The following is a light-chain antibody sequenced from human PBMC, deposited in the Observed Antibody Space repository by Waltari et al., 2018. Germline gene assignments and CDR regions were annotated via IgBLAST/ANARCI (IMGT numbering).Light chain of an antibody. CDR2: YAS. CDR1: QNITTY. Sequence: DIQMTQSPSSLCTSVGDRVPINCRASQNITTYLNWYQQKSGKAPKLLIFYASTLEKGVPSRFSGSGSGTEFTLTISSLQPDDFATYYCQHYSASSFTFGGGTKLEIK. V-gene: IGKV1-5*01. J-gene: IGKJ4*01. CDR3: QHYSASSFT.